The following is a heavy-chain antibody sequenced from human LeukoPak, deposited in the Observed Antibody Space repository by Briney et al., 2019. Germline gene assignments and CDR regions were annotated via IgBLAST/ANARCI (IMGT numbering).Heavy chain of an antibody. CDR1: GYTFINYG. CDR2: ISPDNGNT. V-gene: IGHV1-18*01. J-gene: IGHJ4*02. CDR3: AKSGSYYDY. D-gene: IGHD3-10*01. Sequence: ASVKVSCKASGYTFINYGIAWVRQAPGQGLEWMGWISPDNGNTQYAQNFQGRVTMTTDTSTSTAYMELKALRSDDTAIYYCAKSGSYYDYWGQGTLVTVSS.